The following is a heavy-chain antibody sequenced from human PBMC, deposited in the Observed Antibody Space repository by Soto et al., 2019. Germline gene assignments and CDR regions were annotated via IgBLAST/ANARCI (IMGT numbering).Heavy chain of an antibody. V-gene: IGHV1-3*01. D-gene: IGHD3-10*01. CDR1: GYTFTSYA. Sequence: QVQLVQSGAEVKKPGASVKVSCKASGYTFTSYAMHCVRQAPGQRLEWMVWINAGNGNTQSSQKFQGRVTITRDTSASTAYMELSSLRFESTAVYYCARGPRLWPYYFDYSCQGTLVNVS. CDR3: ARGPRLWPYYFDY. J-gene: IGHJ4*02. CDR2: INAGNGNT.